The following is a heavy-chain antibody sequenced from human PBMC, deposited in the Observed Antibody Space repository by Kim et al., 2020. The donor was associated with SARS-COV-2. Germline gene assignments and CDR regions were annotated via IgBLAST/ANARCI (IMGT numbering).Heavy chain of an antibody. V-gene: IGHV3-48*01. CDR3: ARGRGVWTVDY. Sequence: GGSLRLSCAASEFTLSSYDMKWFRQAPGKGLEWLAYMSSDASRIHYEGSVEGRFTISRDSAKNSVYLQMNSLRGEDTAMYYCARGRGVWTVDYWGQGTLVTVSS. CDR2: MSSDASRI. D-gene: IGHD1-1*01. CDR1: EFTLSSYD. J-gene: IGHJ4*02.